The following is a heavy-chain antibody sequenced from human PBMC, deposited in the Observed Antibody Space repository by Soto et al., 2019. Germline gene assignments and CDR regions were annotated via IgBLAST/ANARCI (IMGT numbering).Heavy chain of an antibody. Sequence: LRLSCAASGFTFSIYAMTWARQAPGKGLEWVAGIGGGTDDTYYADSVKGRFTISRDNSKSTLSLQMNGLRAEDTAVYYCAKDRMNHTSVWDPFVIWGQGTMVT. CDR3: AKDRMNHTSVWDPFVI. CDR1: GFTFSIYA. D-gene: IGHD2-15*01. CDR2: IGGGTDDT. V-gene: IGHV3-23*01. J-gene: IGHJ3*02.